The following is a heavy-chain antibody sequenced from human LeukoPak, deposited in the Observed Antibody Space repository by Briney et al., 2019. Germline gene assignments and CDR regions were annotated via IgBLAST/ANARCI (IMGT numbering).Heavy chain of an antibody. CDR2: IYYTGSA. V-gene: IGHV4-31*03. D-gene: IGHD2-15*01. CDR3: ARTYCSGGSCYGDY. Sequence: SETLSLTCTVSSGSISGGAYYWSWVRQHPGKGLEWIGYIYYTGSAYYNPSLRSRVTISVGTSKNQFSLRLSSVTAADTALYYCARTYCSGGSCYGDYWGQGTLVTVSS. J-gene: IGHJ4*02. CDR1: SGSISGGAYY.